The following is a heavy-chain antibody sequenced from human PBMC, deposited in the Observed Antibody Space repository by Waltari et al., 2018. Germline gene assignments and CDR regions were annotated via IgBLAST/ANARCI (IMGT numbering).Heavy chain of an antibody. V-gene: IGHV4-61*02. CDR1: GGSITSGSSY. CDR2: IYTSGST. J-gene: IGHJ4*02. D-gene: IGHD1-26*01. CDR3: ARGRSGSYPVDY. Sequence: QVQLQESGPGLVKPSQTLSLTCTVSGGSITSGSSYCSWIRQPAGKGLAWIGRIYTSGSTNYNPSLKSRVTISVDTSKNQFSLKLSSVTAADTAVYYCARGRSGSYPVDYWGQGTLVTVSS.